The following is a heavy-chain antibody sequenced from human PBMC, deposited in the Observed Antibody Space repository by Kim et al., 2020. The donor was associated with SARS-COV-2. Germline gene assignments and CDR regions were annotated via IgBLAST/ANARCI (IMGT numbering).Heavy chain of an antibody. CDR3: ATGLGMAAYSSSWYDY. D-gene: IGHD6-13*01. V-gene: IGHV1-8*01. CDR2: MNPNSGNT. J-gene: IGHJ4*02. CDR1: GYTFTSYD. Sequence: ASVKVSCKASGYTFTSYDINWVRQATGQGLEWMGWMNPNSGNTGYAQKFQGRVTMTRNTSISTAYMELSSLRSEDTAVYYCATGLGMAAYSSSWYDYWGQGTLVTVSS.